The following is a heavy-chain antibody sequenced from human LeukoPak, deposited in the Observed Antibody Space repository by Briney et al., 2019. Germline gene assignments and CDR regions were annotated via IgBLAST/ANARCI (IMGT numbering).Heavy chain of an antibody. CDR3: AKRGYDSSGYYGYFDY. J-gene: IGHJ4*02. Sequence: PGGSLRLSCAASGFTFSSYAMSWVRQAPGEGLEWVSVISGSGGSTYYADSVKGRFTISRDNSKNTLYLQMNSLRAEDTAVYYCAKRGYDSSGYYGYFDYWGQGILVTVSS. CDR1: GFTFSSYA. CDR2: ISGSGGST. V-gene: IGHV3-23*01. D-gene: IGHD3-22*01.